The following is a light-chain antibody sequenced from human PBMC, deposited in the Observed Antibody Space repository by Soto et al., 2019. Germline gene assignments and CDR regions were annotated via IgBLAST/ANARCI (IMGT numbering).Light chain of an antibody. CDR3: QVWDSSSDHPV. J-gene: IGLJ2*01. CDR2: ADS. V-gene: IGLV3-21*02. Sequence: SYELTQPPSVSVAPGQKARITCGGINIGSKTVHWYQRKPGQAPVLVVYADSDRPSGIPERFSGSNSGNTATLTISRVEAGDEADYYCQVWDSSSDHPVFGGGTKRTV. CDR1: NIGSKT.